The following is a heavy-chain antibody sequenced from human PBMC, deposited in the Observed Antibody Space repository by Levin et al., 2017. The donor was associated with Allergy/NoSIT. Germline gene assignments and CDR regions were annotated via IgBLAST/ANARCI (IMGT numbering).Heavy chain of an antibody. Sequence: GESLKISCAASGFTFSGSAMHWVRQASGKGLEWVGRIRSKANSYATAYAASVKGRFTISRDDSKNTAYLQMNSLKTEDTAVYYCTFYYYDSSGLIGYWGQGTLVTVSS. CDR3: TFYYYDSSGLIGY. CDR2: IRSKANSYAT. CDR1: GFTFSGSA. V-gene: IGHV3-73*01. J-gene: IGHJ4*02. D-gene: IGHD3-22*01.